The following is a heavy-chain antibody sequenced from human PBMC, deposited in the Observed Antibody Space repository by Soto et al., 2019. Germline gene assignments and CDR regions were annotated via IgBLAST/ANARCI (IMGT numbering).Heavy chain of an antibody. CDR3: AREGYGGYDILTGYLLGYGMDV. D-gene: IGHD3-9*01. J-gene: IGHJ6*02. CDR2: ISSSGSTI. V-gene: IGHV3-48*03. Sequence: GGSLRLSCAASGFTFSSYEMNWVRQAPGKGLEWVSYISSSGSTIYYADSVKGRFTISRDNAKNSLYLQMNSLRAEDTAVYYCAREGYGGYDILTGYLLGYGMDVWGQGTTVTVSS. CDR1: GFTFSSYE.